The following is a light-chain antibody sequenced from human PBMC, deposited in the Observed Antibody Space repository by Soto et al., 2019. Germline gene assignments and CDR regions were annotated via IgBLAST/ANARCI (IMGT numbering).Light chain of an antibody. Sequence: DIQMTQSPSPLSESVGDRVTITCRASQTISSWLAWYQQKPGKAPKLLIYDASNLETGVPSRFSGSGSGTDFTFTISSLQPEDIATYYCQQYDNLPLTFGGGTKVDI. CDR2: DAS. CDR3: QQYDNLPLT. CDR1: QTISSW. J-gene: IGKJ4*01. V-gene: IGKV1-33*01.